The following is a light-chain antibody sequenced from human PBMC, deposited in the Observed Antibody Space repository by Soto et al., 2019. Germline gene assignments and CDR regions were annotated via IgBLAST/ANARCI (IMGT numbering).Light chain of an antibody. J-gene: IGKJ4*01. V-gene: IGKV3-11*01. Sequence: EIVLTQSPATLSLSPGERATLSCRASQRVRGYLAWYQQKLGQAPRLLISDAYNRAAGVPARFSGSGSGADFTLTISSLEPEDFAVYYCQQRSAWPLTFGGGTKVEIK. CDR3: QQRSAWPLT. CDR1: QRVRGY. CDR2: DAY.